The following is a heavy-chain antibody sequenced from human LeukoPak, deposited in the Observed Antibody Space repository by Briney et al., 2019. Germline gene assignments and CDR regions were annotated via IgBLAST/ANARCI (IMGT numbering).Heavy chain of an antibody. CDR2: INSDGSST. Sequence: GGSLRLSCAASGFTFSSYWMHWVRQAPGKGLVWVSRINSDGSSTSYADSVKGRFTISRDNAKNTLYLQMNSLRAEDTAVYYCARDPYSPGYYYGMDVWGKGTTVTVSS. D-gene: IGHD2-15*01. CDR1: GFTFSSYW. CDR3: ARDPYSPGYYYGMDV. J-gene: IGHJ6*04. V-gene: IGHV3-74*01.